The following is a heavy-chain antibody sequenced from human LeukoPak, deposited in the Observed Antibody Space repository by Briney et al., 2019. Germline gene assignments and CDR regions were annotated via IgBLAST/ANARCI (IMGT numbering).Heavy chain of an antibody. V-gene: IGHV4-59*08. CDR3: ATQAADTAMVTGWFDP. D-gene: IGHD5-18*01. Sequence: PSETLSLTCTVSGGSISSYYWSWIRQPPGKGLEGIGYIYYSGSTNYNPSLKSRVTISVDPSKNQFSLKLSSVTAADTAVYYCATQAADTAMVTGWFDPWGQGTLVTVSS. CDR1: GGSISSYY. CDR2: IYYSGST. J-gene: IGHJ5*02.